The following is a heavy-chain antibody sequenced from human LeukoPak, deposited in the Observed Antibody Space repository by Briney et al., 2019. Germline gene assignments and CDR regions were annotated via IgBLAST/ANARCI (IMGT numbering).Heavy chain of an antibody. Sequence: GASVKVSCKASGYTFTNYYLHWVRQAPGQGLEWMGVINPGGGSTSYAQKFQGRVTMTTDTSTSTAYMELRSLRSDDTAVYYCARDLDCSSTSCYYFDYWGQGTLVTVSS. D-gene: IGHD2-2*01. V-gene: IGHV1-46*01. CDR3: ARDLDCSSTSCYYFDY. CDR1: GYTFTNYY. CDR2: INPGGGST. J-gene: IGHJ4*02.